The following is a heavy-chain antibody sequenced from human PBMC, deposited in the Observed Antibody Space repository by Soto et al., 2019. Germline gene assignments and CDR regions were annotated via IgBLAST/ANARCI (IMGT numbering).Heavy chain of an antibody. V-gene: IGHV3-23*01. Sequence: GGSLRLSCAASGFIFSRYAMSWVRQAPGKGLEWVSRISGSDGSTYYADSVKGRLTISRDNSKNTLYLQMNSLRSEDTAVYYCAREDTGTTSYFDYWGQGTLVTVSS. D-gene: IGHD1-7*01. J-gene: IGHJ4*02. CDR2: ISGSDGST. CDR3: AREDTGTTSYFDY. CDR1: GFIFSRYA.